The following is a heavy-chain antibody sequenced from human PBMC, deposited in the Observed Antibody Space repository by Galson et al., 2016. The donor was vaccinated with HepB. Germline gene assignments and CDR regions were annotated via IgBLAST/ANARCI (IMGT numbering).Heavy chain of an antibody. CDR1: GFIFDDYG. CDR2: INWNGGAS. D-gene: IGHD2-15*01. Sequence: SLRLSCAASGFIFDDYGLTWVRQAPGKGLVWVSGINWNGGASGYADSVKGRFTISRDNARNLLYLQMNSLRAEDSALYYCARVFCSDGGCCRGYYYGMDVWGQGTTVTVSS. CDR3: ARVFCSDGGCCRGYYYGMDV. V-gene: IGHV3-20*04. J-gene: IGHJ6*02.